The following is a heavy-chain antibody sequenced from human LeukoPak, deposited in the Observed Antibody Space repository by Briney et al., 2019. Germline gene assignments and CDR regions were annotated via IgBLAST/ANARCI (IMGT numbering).Heavy chain of an antibody. CDR1: GGSISSYY. CDR3: AGVTPGTSLVDP. J-gene: IGHJ5*02. D-gene: IGHD2/OR15-2a*01. Sequence: SETLSLTCTVSGGSISSYYWTWIRQPAGKGLEWIGRIYSSGTTNFNSSLKSRVTMSVDTSKDQFSLKLSSVTAADTAIYYCAGVTPGTSLVDPWGQGTLVTVSS. V-gene: IGHV4-4*07. CDR2: IYSSGTT.